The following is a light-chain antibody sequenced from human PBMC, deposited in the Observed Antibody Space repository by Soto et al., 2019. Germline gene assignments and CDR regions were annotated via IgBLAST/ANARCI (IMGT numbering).Light chain of an antibody. J-gene: IGKJ1*01. CDR2: GAS. Sequence: EIVLTQSPGTLSLSPGERATLSCRASQSGSSSYLAWHQQKPGQAPRLLIDGASRRATGIPDRFSGSGSGTDFTLTISRLEPEDFAVYYCQQYGSSPWTFGQGTKVDIK. V-gene: IGKV3-20*01. CDR3: QQYGSSPWT. CDR1: QSGSSSY.